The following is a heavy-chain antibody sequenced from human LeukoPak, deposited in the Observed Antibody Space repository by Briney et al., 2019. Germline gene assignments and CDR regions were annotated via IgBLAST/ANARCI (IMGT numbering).Heavy chain of an antibody. J-gene: IGHJ3*01. CDR3: ARASTWVPGKDSSGYYYPYAFDL. D-gene: IGHD3-22*01. Sequence: PGRSLRLSCAASGFNFNSNVMDWVRQPPGKGLEWVAVISYDGSDKYYTDSVKGRFTISRDNSKNTLYLQMNSLRAEDTAVYYCARASTWVPGKDSSGYYYPYAFDLWGQGTMVTVSS. CDR1: GFNFNSNV. CDR2: ISYDGSDK. V-gene: IGHV3-30-3*01.